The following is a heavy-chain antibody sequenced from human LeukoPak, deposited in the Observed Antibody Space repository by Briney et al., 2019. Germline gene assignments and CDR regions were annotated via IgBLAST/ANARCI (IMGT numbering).Heavy chain of an antibody. CDR3: TTHSVTVTGTHF. V-gene: IGHV3-15*07. Sequence: GGSLRLSCVASGFTFTNAWMTWVRQSPGVGLEWVGRIKSNTNGGTSDCAAPVKGRFAISRDDSRNTLYLQVNSLKPEDTAMYYCTTHSVTVTGTHFWGQGALVTVSS. CDR1: GFTFTNAW. D-gene: IGHD6-19*01. CDR2: IKSNTNGGTS. J-gene: IGHJ4*01.